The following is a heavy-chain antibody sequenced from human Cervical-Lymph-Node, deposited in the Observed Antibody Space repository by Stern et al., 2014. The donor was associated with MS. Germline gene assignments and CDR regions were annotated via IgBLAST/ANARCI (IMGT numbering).Heavy chain of an antibody. D-gene: IGHD1-26*01. CDR1: GDSISSGGYY. CDR2: IYHSGTT. V-gene: IGHV4-31*03. J-gene: IGHJ5*02. Sequence: VQLEESGPRLVRPSQNLSLTCTVSGDSISSGGYYWSWLRQRPGKGLEWIGYIYHSGTTYYNPSLKSRVSISVDTSKNQFSLKLRSVTAADTAVYYCARDVGREDWFDPWGQGTLVTVSS. CDR3: ARDVGREDWFDP.